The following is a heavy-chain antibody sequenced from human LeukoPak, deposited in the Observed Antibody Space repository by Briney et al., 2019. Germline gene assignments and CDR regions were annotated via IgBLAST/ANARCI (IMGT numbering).Heavy chain of an antibody. CDR2: ISSGSSYT. V-gene: IGHV3-11*05. D-gene: IGHD6-13*01. J-gene: IGHJ3*02. CDR1: GFTLSDYD. Sequence: PGGSLRLSCAASGFTLSDYDMSWIRQAPGKGLEWVSYISSGSSYTNHADSVKGRFTISRDNAKNSLYVQMNSLRAEDTAVYYCARAAAVDDAFDIWGQGTMVTVSS. CDR3: ARAAAVDDAFDI.